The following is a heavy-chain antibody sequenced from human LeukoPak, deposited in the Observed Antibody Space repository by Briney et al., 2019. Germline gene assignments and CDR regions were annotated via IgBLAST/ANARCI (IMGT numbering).Heavy chain of an antibody. J-gene: IGHJ4*02. V-gene: IGHV1-69*13. Sequence: ASVKASCKASGGTFSSYAISWVRQAPGQGLEWMGGIIPIFGTANYAQKFQGRVTITADESTSTAYMELSSLRSEDTAVYYCARESGSYGPFDYWGQGTLVTVSS. D-gene: IGHD1-26*01. CDR1: GGTFSSYA. CDR2: IIPIFGTA. CDR3: ARESGSYGPFDY.